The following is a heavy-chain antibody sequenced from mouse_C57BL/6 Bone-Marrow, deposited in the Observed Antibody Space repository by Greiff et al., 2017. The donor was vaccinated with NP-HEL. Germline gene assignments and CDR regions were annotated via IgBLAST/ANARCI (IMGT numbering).Heavy chain of an antibody. CDR2: IHPNSGST. D-gene: IGHD1-1*01. V-gene: IGHV1-64*01. CDR1: GYTFTSYW. J-gene: IGHJ2*01. Sequence: QVQLQQPGAELVKPGASVKLSCKASGYTFTSYWMHWVKQRPGQGLEWIGMIHPNSGSTNYNEKFKSKATLTVDKSSSTAYMQLSSLTSEDSAVYYWARRGFLITTVVATDYWGQGTTLTVSS. CDR3: ARRGFLITTVVATDY.